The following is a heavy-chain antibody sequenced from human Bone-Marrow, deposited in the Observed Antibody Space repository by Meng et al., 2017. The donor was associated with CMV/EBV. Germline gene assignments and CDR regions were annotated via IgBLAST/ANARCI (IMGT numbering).Heavy chain of an antibody. D-gene: IGHD3-3*01. Sequence: SETLSLTCTVSGGSISSSSYHWGWIRQPPGKGLEWIGSIYYSGSTYYNPSLKSRVTISVDTSKNQFSLKLSSVTAADTAMYYCARGYYDFWSGGGLDVWGQGTTVTVSS. V-gene: IGHV4-39*07. J-gene: IGHJ6*01. CDR1: GGSISSSSYH. CDR3: ARGYYDFWSGGGLDV. CDR2: IYYSGST.